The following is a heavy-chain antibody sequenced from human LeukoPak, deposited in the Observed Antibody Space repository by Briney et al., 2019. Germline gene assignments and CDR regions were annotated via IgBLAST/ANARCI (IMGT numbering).Heavy chain of an antibody. CDR2: VQTSGTT. CDR1: GVPIRTYY. D-gene: IGHD4/OR15-4a*01. CDR3: ARAVVVYGAGSAYYFDS. J-gene: IGHJ4*02. Sequence: PSETLSLTCSVSGVPIRTYYWSWIRQSVGKGLEWIGVVQTSGTTDYNPSLRSRVTMPMDTSKEYFSLRLTSVTAADTAMYYCARAVVVYGAGSAYYFDSWGQGTLVSVSS. V-gene: IGHV4-4*07.